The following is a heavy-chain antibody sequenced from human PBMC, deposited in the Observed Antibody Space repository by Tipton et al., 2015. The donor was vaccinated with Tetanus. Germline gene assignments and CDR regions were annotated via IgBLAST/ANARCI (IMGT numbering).Heavy chain of an antibody. CDR1: GFTFSSYG. CDR2: ISYDGSNK. D-gene: IGHD5-12*01. Sequence: RSLRLSCAASGFTFSSYGMHWARQAPGKGLEWVAVISYDGSNKYYAGSVKGRFTISRDNSKNTLYLQMNSLRAEDTAVYYCASSIVATIVSYGMDVWGQGTTVTVSS. J-gene: IGHJ6*02. V-gene: IGHV3-30*03. CDR3: ASSIVATIVSYGMDV.